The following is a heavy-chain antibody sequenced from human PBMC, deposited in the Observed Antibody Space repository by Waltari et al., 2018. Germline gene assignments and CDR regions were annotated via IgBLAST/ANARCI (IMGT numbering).Heavy chain of an antibody. V-gene: IGHV1-69*04. CDR1: GGTFSSYA. J-gene: IGHJ4*02. CDR3: ARDNPDFWSGYDY. Sequence: QVQLVQSGAEVQKPGSSVKVSCKASGGTFSSYAISWVRQAPGQGLEWMGGISPILGIANYAQKFQGRVTITADESTSTAYMELSSLRSEDTAVYYCARDNPDFWSGYDYWGQGTLVTVSS. D-gene: IGHD3-3*01. CDR2: ISPILGIA.